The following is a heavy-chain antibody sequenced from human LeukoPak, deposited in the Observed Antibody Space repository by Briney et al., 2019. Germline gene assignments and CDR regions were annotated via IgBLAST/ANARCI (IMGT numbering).Heavy chain of an antibody. V-gene: IGHV4-39*01. CDR1: GGSLSSSSYY. CDR3: AGVTYYYGSDGP. CDR2: IYYSGST. D-gene: IGHD3-10*01. Sequence: PSGTLSLTCTVSGGSLSSSSYYWGWIRQPPGKGLEWIGSIYYSGSTYYNPSLKSRVTISVDTSKNQFSLKLSSVTAADTAVYYCAGVTYYYGSDGPWGQGTLVTVSS. J-gene: IGHJ5*02.